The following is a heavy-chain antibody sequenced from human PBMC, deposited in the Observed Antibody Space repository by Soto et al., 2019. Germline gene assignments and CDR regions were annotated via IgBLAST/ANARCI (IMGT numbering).Heavy chain of an antibody. Sequence: ASVKVSYKASGYTFTSYYMHWVRQAPGQGLEWMGIIDPSGGSTSYAQKFQGRVTMTRDTSTSTVYMELSSLRSEDTAVYYCAREGYGGNLDYWGQGTLVTVPQ. CDR1: GYTFTSYY. CDR3: AREGYGGNLDY. J-gene: IGHJ4*02. D-gene: IGHD4-17*01. CDR2: IDPSGGST. V-gene: IGHV1-46*01.